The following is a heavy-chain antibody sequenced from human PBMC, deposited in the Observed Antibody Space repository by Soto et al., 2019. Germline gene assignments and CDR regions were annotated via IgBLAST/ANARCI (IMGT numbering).Heavy chain of an antibody. Sequence: PSETLSLTCAVSGGSISTSNWWSWARQPPGKGLEWIGEVYHSGSTNYNPSLKSRVTISVDKSKNQFSLKLSSVTAADTAVYHCASMRGGYDSRGYDYWGQGTLVTSPQ. D-gene: IGHD3-22*01. CDR2: VYHSGST. J-gene: IGHJ4*02. CDR3: ASMRGGYDSRGYDY. V-gene: IGHV4-4*02. CDR1: GGSISTSNW.